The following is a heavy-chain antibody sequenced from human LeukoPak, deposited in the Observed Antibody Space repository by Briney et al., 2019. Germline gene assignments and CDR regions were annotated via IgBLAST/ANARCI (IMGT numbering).Heavy chain of an antibody. CDR2: ISSSGSTI. CDR3: AREDGSQLDY. D-gene: IGHD1-26*01. Sequence: PGGSLRLSCAASGFTFNSYEMNWVRQAPGKGLEWVSYISSSGSTIYYADSVKGRFTISRDNAKSSLCLQMDSLRAGDTAVYYCAREDGSQLDYWGRGTLVTVSS. CDR1: GFTFNSYE. V-gene: IGHV3-48*03. J-gene: IGHJ4*02.